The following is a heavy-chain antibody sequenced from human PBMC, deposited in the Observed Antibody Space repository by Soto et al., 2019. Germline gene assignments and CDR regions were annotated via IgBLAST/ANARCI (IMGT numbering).Heavy chain of an antibody. CDR3: ARVPRYNWNDVDFDY. J-gene: IGHJ4*02. CDR1: GGSVSSGSYY. D-gene: IGHD1-1*01. CDR2: IYYSGST. Sequence: PSETLSLTCTVSGGSVSSGSYYWSWIRQPPGKGLEWIGHIYYSGSTNYNPSLKSRVTISVDTSKNQFSLKLSSVTAADTAVYYCARVPRYNWNDVDFDYWGQGTLVTVSS. V-gene: IGHV4-61*01.